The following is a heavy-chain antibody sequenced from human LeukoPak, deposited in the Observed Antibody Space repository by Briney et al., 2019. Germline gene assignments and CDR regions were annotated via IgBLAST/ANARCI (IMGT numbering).Heavy chain of an antibody. V-gene: IGHV3-64*01. D-gene: IGHD3-22*01. Sequence: GGSLRLSCAASGFTFSSYAMHWVRQAPGKGLEYVSAISSNGGSTYYANSVKGRFTISRDNAKNSLYLQMNSLRDEDTAVYYCARDDSSGYYYRILAYWGQGTLVTVSS. CDR3: ARDDSSGYYYRILAY. CDR2: ISSNGGST. CDR1: GFTFSSYA. J-gene: IGHJ4*02.